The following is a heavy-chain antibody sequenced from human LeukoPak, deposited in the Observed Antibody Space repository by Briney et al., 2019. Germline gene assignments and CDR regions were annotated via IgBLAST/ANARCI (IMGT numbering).Heavy chain of an antibody. Sequence: GGSLRLSCTASGFTFSNAWMTWVRQAPGKGLEWVAVISYDGSNKYYADSVKGRFTISRDNSKNTLYLQMNSLRAEDTAVYYCAREGWGYCSSTSCPFMDVWGQGTTVTVPS. CDR3: AREGWGYCSSTSCPFMDV. J-gene: IGHJ6*02. D-gene: IGHD2-2*01. CDR2: ISYDGSNK. CDR1: GFTFSNAW. V-gene: IGHV3-30-3*01.